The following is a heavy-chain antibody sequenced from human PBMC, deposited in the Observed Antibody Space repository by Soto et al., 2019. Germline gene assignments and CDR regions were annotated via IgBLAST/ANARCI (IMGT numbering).Heavy chain of an antibody. Sequence: SETLSLTCAVYGGSVNGYYWNWIRRPPGKGLEWIGEINHTGGTHYNPSLKSRVTMSVDTSKNQFSLRLGSVTAADTAIYYCATRITVFGLLIPPFDPWGQGTQVTVSS. V-gene: IGHV4-34*01. CDR2: INHTGGT. D-gene: IGHD3-3*01. CDR1: GGSVNGYY. J-gene: IGHJ5*02. CDR3: ATRITVFGLLIPPFDP.